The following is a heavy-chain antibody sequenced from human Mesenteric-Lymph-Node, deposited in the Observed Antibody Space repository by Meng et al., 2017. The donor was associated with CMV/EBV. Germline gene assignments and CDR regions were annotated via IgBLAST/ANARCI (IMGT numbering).Heavy chain of an antibody. CDR1: GASITGNY. CDR2: MYYSGST. V-gene: IGHV4-59*01. Sequence: SETLSLTCSVSGASITGNYWGWIRQPPGMALEWIGTMYYSGSTSYYNPSLKSRVTMSLDTSKNQFSLKLTSVTAADTAIYYCARGEKIFGVERWFDPWGQGTLVTVSS. J-gene: IGHJ5*02. D-gene: IGHD3-3*01. CDR3: ARGEKIFGVERWFDP.